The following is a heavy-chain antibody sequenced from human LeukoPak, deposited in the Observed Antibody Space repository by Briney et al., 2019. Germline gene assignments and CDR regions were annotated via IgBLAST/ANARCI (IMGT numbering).Heavy chain of an antibody. CDR2: INAGNGNT. J-gene: IGHJ4*02. V-gene: IGHV1-3*01. Sequence: ASVKVSCKASGYTFTGYYMHWVRQAPGQGLEWMGWINAGNGNTKYSQKFQGRVTITRDTSASTAYMELSSLRSEDTAVYYCARLNAELSYYFDYWGQGTLVTVSS. D-gene: IGHD3-16*02. CDR3: ARLNAELSYYFDY. CDR1: GYTFTGYY.